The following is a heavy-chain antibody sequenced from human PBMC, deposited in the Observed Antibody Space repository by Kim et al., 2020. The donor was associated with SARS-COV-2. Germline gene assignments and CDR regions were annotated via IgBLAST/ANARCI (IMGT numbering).Heavy chain of an antibody. CDR2: INPSGGST. CDR1: GYTFTSYY. Sequence: ASVKVSCKASGYTFTSYYMHWVRQAPGQGLEWMGIINPSGGSTRYAQKFQGGVTMTRDTPTSTVYMELSSLRSEDTAVYYCARDCTVLLVGATPFFDYWGQRTLVTVSS. D-gene: IGHD1-26*01. J-gene: IGHJ4*02. CDR3: ARDCTVLLVGATPFFDY. V-gene: IGHV1-46*01.